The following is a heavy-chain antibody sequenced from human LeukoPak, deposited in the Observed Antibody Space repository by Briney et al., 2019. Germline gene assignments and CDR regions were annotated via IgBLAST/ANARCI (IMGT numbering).Heavy chain of an antibody. V-gene: IGHV4-39*07. CDR3: ARWSSDWENNYFDP. D-gene: IGHD6-19*01. Sequence: PSETLSLTCTVSFGSISSDSHYWGWIRQPPGNRLEWIASIYYGGTTQCNPSLKSRATISIDTSNNRFSLRLTSATAADTAVYYCARWSSDWENNYFDPWGQGILVTVSS. CDR1: FGSISSDSHY. CDR2: IYYGGTT. J-gene: IGHJ5*02.